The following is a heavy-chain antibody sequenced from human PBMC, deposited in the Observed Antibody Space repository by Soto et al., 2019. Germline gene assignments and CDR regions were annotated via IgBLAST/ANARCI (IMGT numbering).Heavy chain of an antibody. J-gene: IGHJ4*02. D-gene: IGHD3-22*01. CDR3: ARSWTYYYDSSGYSTFPFDY. CDR2: IYPGDSDT. CDR1: GYSFTSYW. Sequence: PGESLKISCKGSGYSFTSYWIGWVRQMPGKGLEWMGIIYPGDSDTRYSPSFKGQVTISADKSISTAYLQWSSLKASDTAMYYCARSWTYYYDSSGYSTFPFDYWGQGTLVTVSS. V-gene: IGHV5-51*01.